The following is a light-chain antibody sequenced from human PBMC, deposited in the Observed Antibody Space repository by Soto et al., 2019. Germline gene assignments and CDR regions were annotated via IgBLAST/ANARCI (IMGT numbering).Light chain of an antibody. CDR1: QSVSSSY. V-gene: IGKV3-20*01. CDR3: QHYGSSRT. CDR2: GAS. J-gene: IGKJ1*01. Sequence: EIVLTQSPGTLSLSPGERATLSCRASQSVSSSYLAWSQQKPGQAPRLLIYGASSRATGIPDRFSGSGSGTDFTLTISRLGPEDFAVYYCQHYGSSRTFGQGTKVEIK.